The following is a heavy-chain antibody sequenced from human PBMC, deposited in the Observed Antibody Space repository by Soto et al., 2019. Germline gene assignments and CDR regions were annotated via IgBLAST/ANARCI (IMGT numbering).Heavy chain of an antibody. CDR3: ERGSGYPMYNWFDP. J-gene: IGHJ5*02. Sequence: SETLSLTCTVSGGSISSYYRSWIRQPPGKGLEWIGYIYYSGSTNYNPSLKSRVTISVDTSKNQFSLKLSSVAAADTAVYYCERGSGYPMYNWFDPWGQGTLVTVSS. V-gene: IGHV4-59*01. D-gene: IGHD3-3*01. CDR2: IYYSGST. CDR1: GGSISSYY.